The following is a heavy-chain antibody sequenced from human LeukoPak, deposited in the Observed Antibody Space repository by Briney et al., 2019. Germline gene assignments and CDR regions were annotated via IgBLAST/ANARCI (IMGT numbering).Heavy chain of an antibody. Sequence: SETLSLTCTVSGYSISSGYYWTWIRQPPGKGLEWIGEINHSGTTNYNPSLKNRVTISVDTSKNQFSLKLSSVTAADTAVYYCARRGMGFDYWGQETLVTVSS. D-gene: IGHD5-24*01. CDR1: GYSISSGYY. V-gene: IGHV4-38-2*02. CDR2: INHSGTT. J-gene: IGHJ4*02. CDR3: ARRGMGFDY.